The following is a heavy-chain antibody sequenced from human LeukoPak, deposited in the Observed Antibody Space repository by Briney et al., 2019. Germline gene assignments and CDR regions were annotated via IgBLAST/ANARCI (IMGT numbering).Heavy chain of an antibody. D-gene: IGHD6-19*01. V-gene: IGHV3-23*01. CDR3: AKDRDSGSGWFFDY. CDR2: ISGSGGST. Sequence: GGSLRLSCAASGFTFSSYAMSWVRQAPGKGPEWVSAISGSGGSTYYADSVKGRFTISRDNSNNTLYLQMNSLRAEDTAVYYCAKDRDSGSGWFFDYWGQGTLVTVSS. J-gene: IGHJ4*02. CDR1: GFTFSSYA.